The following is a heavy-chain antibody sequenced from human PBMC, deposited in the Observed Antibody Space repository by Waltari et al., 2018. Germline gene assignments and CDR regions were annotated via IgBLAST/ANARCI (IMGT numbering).Heavy chain of an antibody. D-gene: IGHD2-2*01. CDR1: GFTFSRYG. J-gene: IGHJ5*02. CDR2: ISYDGSNK. V-gene: IGHV3-30*18. CDR3: AKDPGVGLKVVALGGFDP. Sequence: GFTFSRYGMHWVRQAPGKGLEWVAIISYDGSNKKYADSVKGRFTISRDNSKNTLYLQMNSLRAEDTAVYYCAKDPGVGLKVVALGGFDPWGQGTLVTVSS.